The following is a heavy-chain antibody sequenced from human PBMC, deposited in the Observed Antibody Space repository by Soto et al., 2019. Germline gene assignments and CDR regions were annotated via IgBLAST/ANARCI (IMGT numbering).Heavy chain of an antibody. D-gene: IGHD2-15*01. V-gene: IGHV5-51*01. CDR1: GYTFTDYW. CDR2: IYPGDSDT. J-gene: IGHJ4*02. CDR3: ARRGNDCSGGSCYSAIVY. Sequence: EVHLVQSGAEVKKPGESLQISCKGSGYTFTDYWIGWVRQMPGKGLEWMGLIYPGDSDTRYSASFQGQVTISADKSISTAYLQWSSLKASDTAIYYCARRGNDCSGGSCYSAIVYWGQGTLVTVSS.